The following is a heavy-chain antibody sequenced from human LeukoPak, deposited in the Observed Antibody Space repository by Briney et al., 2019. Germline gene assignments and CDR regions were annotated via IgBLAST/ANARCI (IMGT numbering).Heavy chain of an antibody. D-gene: IGHD5-24*01. CDR2: IFSNDEK. CDR3: ARIRSGLQGWLQFEAHDAFDI. J-gene: IGHJ3*02. CDR1: GFSLSNARMG. Sequence: ESGPVLVKPTETLTLTCTVSGFSLSNARMGVSWIRQPPGKALEWLAHIFSNDEKSYSTSLKSRLTISKDTSKSQVVLTMTNMDPVDTATYYCARIRSGLQGWLQFEAHDAFDIWGQGTMVTVSS. V-gene: IGHV2-26*01.